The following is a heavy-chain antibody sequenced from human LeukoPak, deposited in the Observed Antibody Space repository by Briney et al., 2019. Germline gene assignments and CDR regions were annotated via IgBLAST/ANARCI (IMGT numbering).Heavy chain of an antibody. CDR2: VYSRGGT. J-gene: IGHJ4*02. CDR3: ARGNNWNDVFFDY. V-gene: IGHV4-61*02. D-gene: IGHD1-20*01. Sequence: SETLSLTCTVSGGSISSGSYYWSWIRQPAGKGLEWIGRVYSRGGTNYNPSLKSRVTISVDTSKNQFSLKLTSVTAADTAVYYCARGNNWNDVFFDYWGQGTLVTVSS. CDR1: GGSISSGSYY.